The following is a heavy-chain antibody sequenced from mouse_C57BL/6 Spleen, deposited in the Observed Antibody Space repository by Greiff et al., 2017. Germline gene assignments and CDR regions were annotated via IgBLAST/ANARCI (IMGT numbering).Heavy chain of an antibody. D-gene: IGHD2-3*01. CDR2: IDPNSGGT. CDR3: ARVCDGYYFDY. Sequence: QVQLQQPGAELVKPGASVKLSCKASGYTFTSYWMHWVKQRPGRGLEWIGRIDPNSGGTKYNEQFKSTATLTVDKPSSTAYMQLSILTSEDSAVYYCARVCDGYYFDYWGQGTTLTVSS. CDR1: GYTFTSYW. V-gene: IGHV1-72*01. J-gene: IGHJ2*01.